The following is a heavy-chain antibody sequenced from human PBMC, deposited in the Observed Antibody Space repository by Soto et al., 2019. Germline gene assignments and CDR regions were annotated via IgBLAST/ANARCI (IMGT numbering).Heavy chain of an antibody. J-gene: IGHJ3*02. D-gene: IGHD6-19*01. CDR1: GFTFARFA. CDR3: ATGLSGPDAFDI. CDR2: IGSGGGDI. Sequence: GGSLRLSCAASGFTFARFAMNWVRQAPGKGLEWVSVIGSGGGDIHYADSVKGRFTISRDNAKNSLYLQMNSLRAEDTAVYYCATGLSGPDAFDIWGQGTMVTVSS. V-gene: IGHV3-21*04.